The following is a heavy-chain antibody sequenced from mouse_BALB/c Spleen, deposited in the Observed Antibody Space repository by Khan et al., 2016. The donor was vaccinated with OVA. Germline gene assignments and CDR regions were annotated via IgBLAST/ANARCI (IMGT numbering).Heavy chain of an antibody. J-gene: IGHJ2*01. V-gene: IGHV3-2*02. CDR2: ISYSGNT. CDR3: ARVYGGDFDY. Sequence: EVKLLESGPGLVKPSQSLSLICTVTGYSITSDYAWNWIRQFPGNKLEWMGFISYSGNTKYNPSLKSRISITREQSKNQFFLQLNSVTTEDTATYYCARVYGGDFDYWGQGTTLTVSS. D-gene: IGHD1-1*01. CDR1: GYSITSDYA.